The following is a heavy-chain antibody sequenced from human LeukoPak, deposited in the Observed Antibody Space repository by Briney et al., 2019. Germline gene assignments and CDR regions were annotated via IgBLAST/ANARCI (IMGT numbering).Heavy chain of an antibody. J-gene: IGHJ4*02. D-gene: IGHD1-26*01. CDR3: ARERGIVGATYFDY. CDR2: ISYDGSNK. V-gene: IGHV3-30*01. CDR1: GFTFSSYA. Sequence: GGSLRLSCAASGFTFSSYATHWVRQAPGKGLEWVAVISYDGSNKYYADSVKGRFTISRDNSKNTLYLQMNSLRAEDTAVYYCARERGIVGATYFDYWGQGTLVTVSS.